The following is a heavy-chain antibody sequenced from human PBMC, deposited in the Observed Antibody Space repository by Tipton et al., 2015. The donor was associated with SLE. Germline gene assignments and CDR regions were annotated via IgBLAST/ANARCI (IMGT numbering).Heavy chain of an antibody. CDR2: IKQDGSEK. CDR3: AREHTSACGFDV. D-gene: IGHD6-19*01. V-gene: IGHV3-7*01. CDR1: GFTFSSYW. Sequence: SLRLSCAASGFTFSSYWMSWVRQAPGKGLEWVANIKQDGSEKYYVDSVKGRFTISRDNAKKTLFLQMSSLRAEDTAVYYCAREHTSACGFDVWGQGTMVTVSS. J-gene: IGHJ3*01.